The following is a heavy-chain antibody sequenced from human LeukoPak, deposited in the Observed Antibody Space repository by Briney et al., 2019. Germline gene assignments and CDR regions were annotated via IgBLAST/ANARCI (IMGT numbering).Heavy chain of an antibody. D-gene: IGHD4-17*01. CDR1: GFTFSSYS. J-gene: IGHJ4*02. CDR2: ISTSSSYI. V-gene: IGHV3-21*01. Sequence: GGSLRLSCAASGFTFSSYSMNWVRQAPGKGLEWVSFISTSSSYIYNADSVKGRFTISRDNAKNSLYLQMNSLRAEDTAVYYCARDGDYYPYFDYWGQGTLVTVSS. CDR3: ARDGDYYPYFDY.